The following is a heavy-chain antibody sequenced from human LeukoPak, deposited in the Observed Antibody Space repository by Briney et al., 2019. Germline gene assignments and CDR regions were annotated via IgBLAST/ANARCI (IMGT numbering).Heavy chain of an antibody. V-gene: IGHV3-48*04. CDR2: ISSSGSTI. Sequence: GGSLRLSCAASGFTFSSYGMHWVRQAPGKGLEWVSYISSSGSTIYYADSVKGRFTISRDNAKNSLYLQMNSLRAEDTAVYYCARTIRGVKGWDYWGQGTLVTVSS. CDR1: GFTFSSYG. D-gene: IGHD3-10*01. CDR3: ARTIRGVKGWDY. J-gene: IGHJ4*02.